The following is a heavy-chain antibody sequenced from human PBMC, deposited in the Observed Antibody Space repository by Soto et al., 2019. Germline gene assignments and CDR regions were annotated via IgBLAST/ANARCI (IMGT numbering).Heavy chain of an antibody. Sequence: GGSLRLSCAVSGFTSSNYAMNWVRQAPGKGLEWVSGISGGGGNTYYADSVKGRFTISRDNSKNTLYLQMNSLRVEDTAIYYCANFFLALDYGMDVWGQGTTVTVSS. CDR1: GFTSSNYA. CDR2: ISGGGGNT. CDR3: ANFFLALDYGMDV. D-gene: IGHD3-3*01. V-gene: IGHV3-23*01. J-gene: IGHJ6*02.